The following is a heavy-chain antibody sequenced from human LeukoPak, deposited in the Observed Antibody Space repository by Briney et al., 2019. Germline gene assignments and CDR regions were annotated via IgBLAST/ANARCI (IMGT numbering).Heavy chain of an antibody. V-gene: IGHV5-51*07. D-gene: IGHD3-22*01. Sequence: GASLKISCNGSGSIFTSYWSGWVHQMPGKGLEMMGIIYPGDSDTTYSPAFQGQVTISADKSISTAYLQWSSLKASDTAMYYCARPIDSSGYYYVSWGQGTLVTVSS. CDR1: GSIFTSYW. CDR3: ARPIDSSGYYYVS. J-gene: IGHJ4*02. CDR2: IYPGDSDT.